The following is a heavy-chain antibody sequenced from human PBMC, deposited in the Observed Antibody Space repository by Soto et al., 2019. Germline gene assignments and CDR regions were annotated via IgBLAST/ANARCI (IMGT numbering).Heavy chain of an antibody. CDR2: ISSRNTYI. CDR3: ASGTALDY. V-gene: IGHV3-21*06. D-gene: IGHD5-18*01. J-gene: IGHJ4*02. CDR1: GFTFSNYN. Sequence: GGSLRLSCAVSGFTFSNYNMNWVRQAPGKGLAWVSSISSRNTYIYYADSVRGRFTISRDNAKSSLFLHMDSLRAEDTAVYYCASGTALDYWGQGTLVTVSS.